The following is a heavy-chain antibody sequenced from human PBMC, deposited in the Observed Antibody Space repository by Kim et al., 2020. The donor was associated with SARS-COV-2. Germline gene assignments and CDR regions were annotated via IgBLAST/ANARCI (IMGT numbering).Heavy chain of an antibody. CDR3: SAGAPEL. CDR1: GGSFSSFQ. J-gene: IGHJ1*01. V-gene: IGHV4-34*01. Sequence: SETLSLTCAVYGGSFSSFQWTWIRHSPGKGLEWIGEVNHSGNSNYNPSLTSRVSMSVATSKNQFSLTLSSVTVAATGRYYCSAGAPELWGQGTLVTVSS. CDR2: VNHSGNS.